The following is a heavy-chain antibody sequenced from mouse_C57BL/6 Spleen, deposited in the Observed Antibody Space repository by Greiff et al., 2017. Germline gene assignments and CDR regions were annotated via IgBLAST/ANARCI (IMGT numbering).Heavy chain of an antibody. Sequence: QVQLKQPGAELVRPGSSVKLSCKASGSTFTSYWMHWVKQRPIQGLEWIGNIDPSASETHYNQKFKDKATLTVDKSSSKAYMQLSSLPSEDSAVYYAARGYYGSSPAWFAYWGQGTLVTVSA. V-gene: IGHV1-52*01. CDR3: ARGYYGSSPAWFAY. J-gene: IGHJ3*01. D-gene: IGHD1-1*01. CDR1: GSTFTSYW. CDR2: IDPSASET.